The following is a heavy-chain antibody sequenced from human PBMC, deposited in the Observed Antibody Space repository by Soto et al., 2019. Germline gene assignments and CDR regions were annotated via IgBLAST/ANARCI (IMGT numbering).Heavy chain of an antibody. D-gene: IGHD2-2*01. CDR1: GFTFSSYS. CDR2: ISGSGGST. CDR3: AKDSVVVVPAAMSNWFDP. V-gene: IGHV3-23*01. J-gene: IGHJ5*02. Sequence: PGGSLRLSCAASGFTFSSYSMSWVRQAPGKGLEWVSAISGSGGSTYYADSVKGRFTISRDNSKNTLYLQMNSLRAEDTAVYYCAKDSVVVVPAAMSNWFDPWGQATLVTVSS.